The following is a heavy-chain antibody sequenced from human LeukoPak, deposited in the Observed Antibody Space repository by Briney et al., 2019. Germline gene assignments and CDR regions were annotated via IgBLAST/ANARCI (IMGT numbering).Heavy chain of an antibody. CDR1: GFTFSSYS. CDR3: ARDQYCSGGSCFADY. J-gene: IGHJ4*02. V-gene: IGHV3-48*01. CDR2: ISSSSTI. D-gene: IGHD2-15*01. Sequence: GGSLRLSCAASGFTFSSYSMNWVRQAPGRGLEWVSYISSSSTIYYADSVKGRFTISRDNAKNSLYLQMNSLRAEDTAVYYCARDQYCSGGSCFADYWGQGTLVTVSS.